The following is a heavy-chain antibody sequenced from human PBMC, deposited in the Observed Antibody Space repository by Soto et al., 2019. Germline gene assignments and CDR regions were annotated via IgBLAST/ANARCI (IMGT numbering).Heavy chain of an antibody. CDR1: GFTFSSYW. V-gene: IGHV3-7*01. J-gene: IGHJ6*02. Sequence: QPGGSLRLSCVGPGFTFSSYWMSWVRQAPGKGLEWVANIKQDGGEKYYVDSVKGRFSISRDNAKNSLYLQMNNLRAEDTAVYFCASHPDVWGQGTTVTVSS. CDR2: IKQDGGEK. CDR3: ASHPDV.